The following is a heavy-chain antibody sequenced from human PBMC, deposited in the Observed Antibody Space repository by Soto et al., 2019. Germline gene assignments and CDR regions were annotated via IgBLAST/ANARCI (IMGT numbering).Heavy chain of an antibody. Sequence: ASVKVSCKASGYTFTSYYMHWVRQAPGQGLEWMGIINPSGGSTSYAQKFQGRVTMTRDTSTSTVYMELSSLRSEDTAVYYCARSTPPWVVVVAATPYAIDYWGQGTLVTVSS. V-gene: IGHV1-46*01. D-gene: IGHD2-15*01. CDR2: INPSGGST. CDR1: GYTFTSYY. CDR3: ARSTPPWVVVVAATPYAIDY. J-gene: IGHJ4*02.